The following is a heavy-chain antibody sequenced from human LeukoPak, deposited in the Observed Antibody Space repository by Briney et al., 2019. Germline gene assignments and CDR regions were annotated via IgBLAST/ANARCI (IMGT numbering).Heavy chain of an antibody. J-gene: IGHJ4*02. CDR3: ARPNRGYSGYGY. Sequence: GASVKVSCKASGYTFTGYYMHWVRQAPGQGLEWMGWINPNSGGTNYAQKFQGRVTMTRGTSISTAYMELSRLRTDDTAVYYCARPNRGYSGYGYWGQGTLVTVSS. D-gene: IGHD5-12*01. V-gene: IGHV1-2*02. CDR1: GYTFTGYY. CDR2: INPNSGGT.